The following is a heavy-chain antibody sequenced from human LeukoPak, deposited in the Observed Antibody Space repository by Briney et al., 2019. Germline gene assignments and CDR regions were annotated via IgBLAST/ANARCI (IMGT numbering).Heavy chain of an antibody. D-gene: IGHD2-2*01. V-gene: IGHV4-39*01. Sequence: PSETLSLTCTVSGGSISSTNYYWGWIRQPPGKGLEWIGSIYYSGSTYYNPSLKSRVTISVDTSKNQFSLKLSSVTAADTAVYYCARLGVVPAVWGQGTLVTVSS. CDR1: GGSISSTNYY. CDR2: IYYSGST. J-gene: IGHJ4*02. CDR3: ARLGVVPAV.